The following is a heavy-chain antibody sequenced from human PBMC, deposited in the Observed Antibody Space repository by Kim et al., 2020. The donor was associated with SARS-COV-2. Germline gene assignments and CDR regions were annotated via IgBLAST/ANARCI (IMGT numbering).Heavy chain of an antibody. J-gene: IGHJ6*01. CDR2: ISWDGGST. CDR3: ATAGCSSTSCRYYYYGM. CDR1: GFTFDDYT. Sequence: GGSLRLSCAASGFTFDDYTMHWVRQAPGKGLEWVSLISWDGGSTYYADSVKGRFTISRDNSKNSLYLQMNSLRTEDTALYYCATAGCSSTSCRYYYYGM. V-gene: IGHV3-43*01. D-gene: IGHD2-2*01.